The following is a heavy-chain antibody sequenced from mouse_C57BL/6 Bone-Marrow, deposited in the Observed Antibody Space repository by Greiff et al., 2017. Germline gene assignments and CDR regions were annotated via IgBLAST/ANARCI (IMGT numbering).Heavy chain of an antibody. CDR3: ARTLTYYGSSRGDVAY. V-gene: IGHV1-12*01. J-gene: IGHJ3*01. CDR1: GYTFTSYN. Sequence: QVQLQQSGAELVRPGASVKMSCKASGYTFTSYNMHWVKQTPRQGLEWIGAIYPGNGDTSYNQTFKGKATLTVDKSSSTAYMQLSSLTSEDSAVYFCARTLTYYGSSRGDVAYWGQGTLVTVSA. D-gene: IGHD1-1*01. CDR2: IYPGNGDT.